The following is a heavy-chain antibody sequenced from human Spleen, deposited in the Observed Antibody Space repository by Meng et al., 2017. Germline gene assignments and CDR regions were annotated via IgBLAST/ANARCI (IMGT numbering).Heavy chain of an antibody. CDR2: ISGSGGST. Sequence: GESLKISCTASGFTFGDYAMSWVRQAPGKGLEWVSAISGSGGSTYYADSVKGRFTISRDNSKNTLYLQMNSLRAEDTAVYYCAWDDASVFDYWGQGTQVTVSS. J-gene: IGHJ4*02. V-gene: IGHV3-23*01. CDR1: GFTFGDYA. CDR3: AWDDASVFDY. D-gene: IGHD1-26*01.